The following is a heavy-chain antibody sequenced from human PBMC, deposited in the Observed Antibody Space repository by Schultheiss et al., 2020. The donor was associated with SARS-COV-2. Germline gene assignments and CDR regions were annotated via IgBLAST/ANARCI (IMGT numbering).Heavy chain of an antibody. J-gene: IGHJ6*02. D-gene: IGHD6-6*01. CDR3: ASAQLVGYGMDV. CDR1: GYTFTSYG. Sequence: GESLKISCKASGYTFTSYGISWVRQAPGQGLEWMGWISAYNGNTNYAQKFQGRVTMTRDTSISTAYMELSRLRSDDTAVYYCASAQLVGYGMDVWGQGTTVTVSS. V-gene: IGHV1-18*01. CDR2: ISAYNGNT.